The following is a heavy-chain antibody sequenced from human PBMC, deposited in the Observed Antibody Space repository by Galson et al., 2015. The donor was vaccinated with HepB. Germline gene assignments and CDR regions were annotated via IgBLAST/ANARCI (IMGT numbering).Heavy chain of an antibody. J-gene: IGHJ6*02. Sequence: SLRLSCAASGFTFSSYSMNWVRQAPGKGLEWVSSINSFSNYIFYADSVKGRFTISRDNAKNSLYLQMNSLRVEDTAVYYCATLGAARPVYYYHDMDVWGQGTTGTVSS. CDR2: INSFSNYI. CDR3: ATLGAARPVYYYHDMDV. CDR1: GFTFSSYS. V-gene: IGHV3-21*01. D-gene: IGHD6-6*01.